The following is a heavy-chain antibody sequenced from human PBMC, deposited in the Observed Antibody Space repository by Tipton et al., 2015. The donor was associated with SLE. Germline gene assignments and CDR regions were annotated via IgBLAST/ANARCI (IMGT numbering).Heavy chain of an antibody. CDR2: IYHNGGT. CDR1: GGSISSRNW. D-gene: IGHD6-19*01. V-gene: IGHV4-4*02. J-gene: IGHJ6*03. CDR3: ATEGSGWSHYMDV. Sequence: TLSLTCAVSGGSISSRNWWGWVRQSPGKGLEWIAEIYHNGGTNYNPSLRSRVTISVDTSKNQFSLKLTSVTTADTAVYYCATEGSGWSHYMDVWGKGTTVTVSS.